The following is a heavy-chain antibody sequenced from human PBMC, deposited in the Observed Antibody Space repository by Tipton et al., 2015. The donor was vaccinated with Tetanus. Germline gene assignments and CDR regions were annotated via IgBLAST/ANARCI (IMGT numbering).Heavy chain of an antibody. Sequence: TLSLTCGVSGVSIKNGGYSWSWIRQPPGKGLEWIGYTYHTGGTYYNPSLKSRVTISVDTSNNQFSLRLSSVTAADTGVYYCARDQGGGRVARLNWFGPWGQGALVTVSS. CDR3: ARDQGGGRVARLNWFGP. CDR2: TYHTGGT. D-gene: IGHD3-16*01. J-gene: IGHJ5*02. V-gene: IGHV4-30-2*01. CDR1: GVSIKNGGYS.